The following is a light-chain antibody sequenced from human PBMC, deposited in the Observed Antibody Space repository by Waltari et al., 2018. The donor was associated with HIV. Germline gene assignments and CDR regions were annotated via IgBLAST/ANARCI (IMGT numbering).Light chain of an antibody. V-gene: IGLV2-14*01. CDR1: SSDVGGYHS. J-gene: IGLJ1*01. CDR3: SSYTSSSTLVV. Sequence: QSALTQPASVSGSPGQSITISCTGTSSDVGGYHSVSLYQQHPGKAPKLMIYEVSNRPSGVSNRFSGSKSGNTASLTISGLQAEDEANYYCSSYTSSSTLVVFGTGTKVTVL. CDR2: EVS.